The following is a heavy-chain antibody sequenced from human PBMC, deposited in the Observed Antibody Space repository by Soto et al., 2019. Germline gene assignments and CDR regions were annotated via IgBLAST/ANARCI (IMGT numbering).Heavy chain of an antibody. V-gene: IGHV1-69*13. D-gene: IGHD6-13*01. CDR1: GGTFSSYA. Sequence: SVKVSCKASGGTFSSYAISWVRQAPGQGLEWMGGIIPIFGTANYAQKFQGRVTITADESTSTAYMELSSLRSEDTAVYYCARDPVAAAGTQRGYNWFDPWGQGTLVTVSS. CDR2: IIPIFGTA. J-gene: IGHJ5*02. CDR3: ARDPVAAAGTQRGYNWFDP.